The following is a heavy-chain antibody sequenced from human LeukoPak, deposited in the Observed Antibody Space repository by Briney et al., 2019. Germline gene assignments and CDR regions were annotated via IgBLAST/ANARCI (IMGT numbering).Heavy chain of an antibody. J-gene: IGHJ4*02. D-gene: IGHD3-3*01. V-gene: IGHV1-24*01. CDR2: FDPEDGET. CDR1: GYTLTELS. CDR3: AASRITIFGVVITNFDY. Sequence: ASVNVSCKVSGYTLTELSMHWVRQAPGKGLEWMGGFDPEDGETIYAQKFQGRVTMTEDTSTDTAYMELSGLRSEDTAVYYCAASRITIFGVVITNFDYWGQGTLVTVSS.